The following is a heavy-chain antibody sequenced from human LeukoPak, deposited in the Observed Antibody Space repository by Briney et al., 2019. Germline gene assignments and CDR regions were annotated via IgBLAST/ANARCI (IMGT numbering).Heavy chain of an antibody. CDR3: ARYRDSGGRLAFDI. V-gene: IGHV4-31*03. CDR2: IYYSGTT. CDR1: GGSISSDGYY. J-gene: IGHJ3*02. Sequence: SETLSLTCTVSGGSISSDGYYWPWIRQHPGKGLEWIVDIYYSGTTYYNPSLESRVTLSVDTSKNQFSLRLSSVTAADTAVYYCARYRDSGGRLAFDIWGQGTMATVSS. D-gene: IGHD2-15*01.